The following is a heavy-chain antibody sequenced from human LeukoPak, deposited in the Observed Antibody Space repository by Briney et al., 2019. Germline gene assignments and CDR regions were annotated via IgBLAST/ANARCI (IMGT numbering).Heavy chain of an antibody. Sequence: SETLSLTCAVYGGSFSGYYWSWIRQPPGEGLEWIGEINHSGSTNYNPSLKSRVTISVDTSKNQFSLKLSSVTAADTAVYYCARGGWATVTSNYFDYWGQGTLVTVSS. CDR3: ARGGWATVTSNYFDY. CDR1: GGSFSGYY. CDR2: INHSGST. V-gene: IGHV4-34*01. D-gene: IGHD4-17*01. J-gene: IGHJ4*02.